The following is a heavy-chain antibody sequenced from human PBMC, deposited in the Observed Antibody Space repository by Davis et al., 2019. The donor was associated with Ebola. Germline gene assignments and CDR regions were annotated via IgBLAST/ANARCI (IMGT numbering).Heavy chain of an antibody. CDR1: GFTFSNAW. J-gene: IGHJ4*02. V-gene: IGHV3-30*02. Sequence: GESLKISCAASGFTFSNAWMSWVRQAPGKGLEWVAFIRYDGSHKHYADSVKGRFTTSRDNSKNTLYLQMNSLRPEDTAVYYCAKVYEAYCGGDCYSQFEYWGQGTLVTVSS. D-gene: IGHD2-21*02. CDR3: AKVYEAYCGGDCYSQFEY. CDR2: IRYDGSHK.